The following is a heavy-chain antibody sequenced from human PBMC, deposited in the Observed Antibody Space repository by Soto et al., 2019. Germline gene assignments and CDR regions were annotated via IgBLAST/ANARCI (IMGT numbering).Heavy chain of an antibody. J-gene: IGHJ4*02. D-gene: IGHD2-15*01. Sequence: LEPLSLPCSVLGGSFIGYCWSWIRKPPGKGLEWIGEINHSGSTNYNPSLKSRVTISVDTSKNQFSLKLSSVTAADTAVYYCARGQGYCSGGSCFAAYLVQGSLVTVSS. V-gene: IGHV4-34*01. CDR1: GGSFIGYC. CDR2: INHSGST. CDR3: ARGQGYCSGGSCFAAY.